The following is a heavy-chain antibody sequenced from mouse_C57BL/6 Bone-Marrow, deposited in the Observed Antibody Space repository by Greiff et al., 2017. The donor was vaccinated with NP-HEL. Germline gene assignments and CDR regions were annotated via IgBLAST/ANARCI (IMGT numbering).Heavy chain of an antibody. J-gene: IGHJ4*01. CDR2: IYPRSGNT. CDR3: AGGYYDYDGAMDY. CDR1: GYTFTSYG. Sequence: QVQLQQPGAELARPGASVKLSCKASGYTFTSYGISWVKQRTGQGLEWIGEIYPRSGNTYYNEKFKGKATLTADKSSSTAYMELRSLTSEDSAVYFCAGGYYDYDGAMDYWGQGTSFTVSS. V-gene: IGHV1-81*01. D-gene: IGHD2-4*01.